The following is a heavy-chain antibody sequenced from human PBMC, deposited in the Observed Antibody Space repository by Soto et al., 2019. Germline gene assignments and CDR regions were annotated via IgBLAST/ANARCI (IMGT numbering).Heavy chain of an antibody. V-gene: IGHV3-21*01. Sequence: GGSLRLSCAASGFTFSSYSMNWVRQAPGKGLEWVSSISSSSSYIYYADSVKGRFTISRDNAKNSLYLQMNSLRAEDTAVYYCARGRLFGGYKYPFEIWGQGTMVTVSS. J-gene: IGHJ3*02. CDR2: ISSSSSYI. CDR3: ARGRLFGGYKYPFEI. D-gene: IGHD5-12*01. CDR1: GFTFSSYS.